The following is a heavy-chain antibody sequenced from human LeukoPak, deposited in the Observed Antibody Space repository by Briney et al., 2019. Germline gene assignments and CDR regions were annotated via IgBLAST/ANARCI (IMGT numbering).Heavy chain of an antibody. CDR3: ARGGDYYDGSGKYSYYYGLDV. V-gene: IGHV3-7*04. CDR1: GFSFSPYW. D-gene: IGHD3-22*01. Sequence: GGSLRLSCAGSGFSFSPYWMSWVRQAPGKGLEWLANIEKHGSDKYYVDSVKGRFTISRDNAKNSLSLQMDSLRAEDTAVYYCARGGDYYDGSGKYSYYYGLDVWGQGTTVIVSS. CDR2: IEKHGSDK. J-gene: IGHJ6*02.